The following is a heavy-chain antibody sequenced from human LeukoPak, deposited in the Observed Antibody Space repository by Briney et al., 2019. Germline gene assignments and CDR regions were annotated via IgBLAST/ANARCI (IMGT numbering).Heavy chain of an antibody. CDR2: IYYSGST. D-gene: IGHD3-10*01. CDR3: ARHRGYYYGSGSNYYYYMDV. V-gene: IGHV4-39*01. Sequence: SETLSLTCTVSGGSISSSSYYWGWIRQPPGKGLEWIGSIYYSGSTYYNPSLKSRVTISVDTSKNQFSLKLSSVTAADTAVYYCARHRGYYYGSGSNYYYYMDVWGKGTTVTVSS. CDR1: GGSISSSSYY. J-gene: IGHJ6*03.